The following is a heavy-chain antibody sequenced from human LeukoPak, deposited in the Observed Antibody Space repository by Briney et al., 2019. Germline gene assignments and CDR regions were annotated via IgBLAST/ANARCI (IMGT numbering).Heavy chain of an antibody. D-gene: IGHD1-26*01. V-gene: IGHV4-4*02. CDR1: GGSISSSNW. CDR3: ARDGGYSGSLDDSDY. Sequence: KTSGTLSLTCAVSGGSISSSNWWNWVRQPPGKGLEWIEEIYHSGSSNYNPSLKSRVTISVDKSKNQFSLNLVSVTAADTAVYYCARDGGYSGSLDDSDYWGQGTLVTVSS. CDR2: IYHSGSS. J-gene: IGHJ4*02.